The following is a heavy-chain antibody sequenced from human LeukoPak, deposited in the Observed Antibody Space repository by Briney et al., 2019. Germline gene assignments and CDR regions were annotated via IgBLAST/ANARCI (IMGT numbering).Heavy chain of an antibody. V-gene: IGHV4-59*08. D-gene: IGHD3-3*01. CDR1: GGSISSYY. J-gene: IGHJ6*02. CDR2: VYYRWTT. Sequence: PSETLSLTCTVSGGSISSYYWSWIRQPPGKALDWIGYVYYRWTTNYNPSLKNRVTISVDTSRNQFSLKQSSVTAADTAVYYCARRYLLRFLEWLPQGSSGMDVWGQGTTVTVSS. CDR3: ARRYLLRFLEWLPQGSSGMDV.